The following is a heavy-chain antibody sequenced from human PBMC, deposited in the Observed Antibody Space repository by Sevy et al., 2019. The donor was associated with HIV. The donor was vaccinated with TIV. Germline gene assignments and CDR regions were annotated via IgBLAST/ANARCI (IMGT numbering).Heavy chain of an antibody. CDR2: ISYDGSDK. CDR3: ARPRANYVDHYFFYAMAV. Sequence: GGSLRLSCAASGFAFSNYYAMHWVRQAPGKGLEWVALISYDGSDKYYADSVKGRFTISRDNFKNTLFLQMNSLTTEDTAVYYCARPRANYVDHYFFYAMAVWGQGTTVTVSS. J-gene: IGHJ6*02. D-gene: IGHD4-17*01. CDR1: GFAFSNYYA. V-gene: IGHV3-30-3*01.